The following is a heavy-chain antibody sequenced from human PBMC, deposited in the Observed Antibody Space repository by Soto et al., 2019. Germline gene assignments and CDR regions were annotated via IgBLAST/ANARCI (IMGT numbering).Heavy chain of an antibody. CDR2: ISYDGSNK. J-gene: IGHJ4*02. V-gene: IGHV3-30*18. CDR3: AKVQGMWELLRIGY. Sequence: PGGSLRLSCAASGFTFSSYGMHWVRQAPGKGLEWVAVISYDGSNKYYADSVKGRFTISRDNSKNTLYLQMNSLRAEDTAVYYCAKVQGMWELLRIGYWGQGTLVTVSS. CDR1: GFTFSSYG. D-gene: IGHD1-26*01.